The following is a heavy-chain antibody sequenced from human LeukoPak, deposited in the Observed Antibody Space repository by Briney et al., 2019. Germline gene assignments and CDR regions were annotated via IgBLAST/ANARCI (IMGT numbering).Heavy chain of an antibody. CDR2: IHHNGRT. J-gene: IGHJ3*02. V-gene: IGHV4-4*02. Sequence: SETLSLTCAVSGGSLTNNNWWSWVRQPPGKGLEWIGEIHHNGRTNYNPSLKSRVTISVDKSENQFSLNLTSVTAADTAVYYCARAVSPSSDWDTVAFDIWGQGTMVTVSS. D-gene: IGHD3-22*01. CDR1: GGSLTNNNW. CDR3: ARAVSPSSDWDTVAFDI.